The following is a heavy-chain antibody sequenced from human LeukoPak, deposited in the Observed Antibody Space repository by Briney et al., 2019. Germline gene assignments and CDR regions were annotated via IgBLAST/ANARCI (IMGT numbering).Heavy chain of an antibody. CDR1: GGSFSGYY. CDR3: ARGVVVVAVWFDP. Sequence: SETLSLTCAVYGGSFSGYYWSWIRHPPGKGLEWIGEINHSGSTNYNPPLKSRVTISVDTSKNQFSLKLSSVTAADTAVYYCARGVVVVAVWFDPWGQGTLVTVSS. D-gene: IGHD2-15*01. V-gene: IGHV4-34*01. CDR2: INHSGST. J-gene: IGHJ5*02.